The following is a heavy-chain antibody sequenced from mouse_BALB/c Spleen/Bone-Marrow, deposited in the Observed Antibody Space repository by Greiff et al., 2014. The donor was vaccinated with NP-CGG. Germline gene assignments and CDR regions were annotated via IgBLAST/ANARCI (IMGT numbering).Heavy chain of an antibody. CDR1: GYTFTSYW. CDR2: IAPGGGST. J-gene: IGHJ2*01. Sequence: DLVKPGASVKLSCKASGYTFTSYWINWIKQRPGQGLEWIGRIAPGGGSTYYNEMFKGKATLIVDTSSSTAYIQLSSLSSEVSAVYFCARGGLHYFDYWGQGTTLTVSS. D-gene: IGHD3-3*01. CDR3: ARGGLHYFDY. V-gene: IGHV1S41*01.